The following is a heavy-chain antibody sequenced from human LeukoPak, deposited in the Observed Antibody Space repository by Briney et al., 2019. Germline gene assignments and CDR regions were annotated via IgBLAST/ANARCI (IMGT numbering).Heavy chain of an antibody. Sequence: TGGSLRLSCAASGFTVSSNEMRWVRQAPGKGREWVSSISGGGTYCADSRKGRFTISRDNSKNTLHLQMHSLRAEDTAVYYCKRGLVLKNIAVSTSCRCYCDYWGQGTLVTVSS. CDR3: KRGLVLKNIAVSTSCRCYCDY. J-gene: IGHJ4*02. CDR1: GFTVSSNE. D-gene: IGHD2-2*01. CDR2: ISGGGT. V-gene: IGHV3-38-3*01.